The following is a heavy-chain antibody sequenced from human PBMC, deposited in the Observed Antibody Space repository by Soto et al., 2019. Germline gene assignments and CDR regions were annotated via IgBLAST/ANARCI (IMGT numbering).Heavy chain of an antibody. V-gene: IGHV4-4*02. CDR2: IYHSGST. D-gene: IGHD4-4*01. CDR1: GGSISSSNW. CDR3: ARETTVTTDYYYYGMDV. Sequence: KTSETLSLTCAVSGGSISSSNWWSWVRQPPGKGLEWIGEIYHSGSTNYNPSLKSRVTISVDKSKNQFSLKLSSVTAADTAVYYCARETTVTTDYYYYGMDVWGQGTTVTVSS. J-gene: IGHJ6*02.